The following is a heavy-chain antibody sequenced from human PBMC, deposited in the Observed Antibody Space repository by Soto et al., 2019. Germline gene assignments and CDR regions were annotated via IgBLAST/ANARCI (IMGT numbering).Heavy chain of an antibody. V-gene: IGHV3-23*01. CDR1: GFTFSSYA. Sequence: GGSLRLSCAASGFTFSSYAMNWVRQAPGKGLEWVSVISGSGDSTYYADSVKGRFTISRDNSKNTLYLQMNSLRAEDTAVYYCAREGRLYYYYGMDVWGQGTTVTVSS. CDR3: AREGRLYYYYGMDV. CDR2: ISGSGDST. J-gene: IGHJ6*02.